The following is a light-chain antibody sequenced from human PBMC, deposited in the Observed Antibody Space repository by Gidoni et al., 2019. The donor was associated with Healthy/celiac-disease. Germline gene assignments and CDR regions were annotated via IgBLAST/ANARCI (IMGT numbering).Light chain of an antibody. CDR1: QSVSSY. CDR2: DAS. J-gene: IGKJ1*01. CDR3: QQRSNWPT. Sequence: EIVLTHSPATLSLSPGERATLSCRASQSVSSYFAWYQQKPGQAPRLLIYDASNRATGIPARFSGSGSGTDFTLTISSLEPEDFAVYYCQQRSNWPTFGQGTKVEIK. V-gene: IGKV3-11*01.